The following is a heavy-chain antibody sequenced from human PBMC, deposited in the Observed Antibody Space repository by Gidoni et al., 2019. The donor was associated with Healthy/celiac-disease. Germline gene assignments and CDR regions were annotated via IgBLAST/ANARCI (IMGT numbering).Heavy chain of an antibody. D-gene: IGHD3-3*01. CDR1: GFPFSSSS. J-gene: IGHJ4*02. Sequence: EVQLVESGGGLVKPGGSLRLPCAASGFPFSSSSMNWFRQAPGKGLEWVSSISSSSSYIYYADSVKGRFTISRDNAKNSLYLQMNSLRAEDTAVYYCARGRENYDFWSGYYTYGDDYWGQGTLVTVSS. CDR2: ISSSSSYI. V-gene: IGHV3-21*01. CDR3: ARGRENYDFWSGYYTYGDDY.